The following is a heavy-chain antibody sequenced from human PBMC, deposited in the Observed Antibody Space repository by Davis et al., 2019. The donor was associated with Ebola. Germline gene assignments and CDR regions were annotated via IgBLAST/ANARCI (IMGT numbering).Heavy chain of an antibody. J-gene: IGHJ4*02. D-gene: IGHD2-15*01. CDR2: ISSSGSTI. CDR1: GFTFSSYE. CDR3: AIPDCSGANCYSVYIKN. V-gene: IGHV3-48*03. Sequence: PGGSLRLSCAASGFTFSSYEMNWVRQAPGQGLEWVSYISSSGSTIYYADSVKGRFTISRDNANNLLCLQMNSLRAEDTAVYYCAIPDCSGANCYSVYIKNWGQGTLVTVSS.